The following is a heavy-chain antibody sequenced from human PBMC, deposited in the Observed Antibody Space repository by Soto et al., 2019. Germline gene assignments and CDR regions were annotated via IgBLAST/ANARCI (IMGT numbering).Heavy chain of an antibody. J-gene: IGHJ4*02. CDR3: AKDSGYLGYCSGGSCPVPY. D-gene: IGHD2-15*01. CDR2: ISGSGGST. V-gene: IGHV3-23*01. Sequence: PGGSLRLSCAASGFTFSSYAMSWVRQAPGKGLEWVSAISGSGGSTYYADSVKGRFTISRDNSKNTLYLQMNSLRAEDTAVYYCAKDSGYLGYCSGGSCPVPYWGQGTLVTVSS. CDR1: GFTFSSYA.